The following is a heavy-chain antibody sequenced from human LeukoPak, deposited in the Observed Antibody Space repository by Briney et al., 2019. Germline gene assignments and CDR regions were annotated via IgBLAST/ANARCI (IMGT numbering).Heavy chain of an antibody. D-gene: IGHD6-13*01. V-gene: IGHV3-7*01. CDR3: KSGGAAPGRFDY. Sequence: GGSLRLSCAASGFSFTSYWMSWMRQAPGKGLQWVANIKYDGSEQYYVDSVKGRFTISRDNAKSSLYLQMNRLGVEDTAIYYCKSGGAAPGRFDYWGQGALVTVSP. CDR2: IKYDGSEQ. CDR1: GFSFTSYW. J-gene: IGHJ4*02.